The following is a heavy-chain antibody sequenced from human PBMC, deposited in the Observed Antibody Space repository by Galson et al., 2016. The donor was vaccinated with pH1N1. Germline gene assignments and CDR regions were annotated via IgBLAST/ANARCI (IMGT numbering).Heavy chain of an antibody. CDR3: ARDGLGAFDM. CDR2: IHFDGTTT. Sequence: SLRLSCAASGITFSRNWMHWVRQAPGKGLVWASGIHFDGTTTTYADSVKGRFTISRDNGKNTLYLQMNSLRVEDTAVYYCARDGLGAFDMWGQGTMVIVSS. V-gene: IGHV3-74*01. J-gene: IGHJ3*02. D-gene: IGHD7-27*01. CDR1: GITFSRNW.